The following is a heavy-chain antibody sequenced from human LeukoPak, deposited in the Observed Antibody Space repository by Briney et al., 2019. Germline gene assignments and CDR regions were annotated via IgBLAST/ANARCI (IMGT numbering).Heavy chain of an antibody. J-gene: IGHJ4*02. CDR1: GFTFTTYG. CDR3: ARGASSSGWSYFDY. CDR2: IQNDEIDK. V-gene: IGHV3-30*02. Sequence: GGSLRLSCAASGFTFTTYGMHWVRQAPGKGLEWVAFIQNDEIDKFYADSVKGRFTISRDNSKNTLYLQMNSLRAEDTAVYYCARGASSSGWSYFDYWGQGTLVTVSS. D-gene: IGHD6-19*01.